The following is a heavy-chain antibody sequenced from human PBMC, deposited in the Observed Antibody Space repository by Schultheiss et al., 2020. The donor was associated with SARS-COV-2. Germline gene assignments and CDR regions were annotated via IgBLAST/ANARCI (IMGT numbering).Heavy chain of an antibody. CDR2: IKSKTDGGTT. J-gene: IGHJ5*02. V-gene: IGHV3-15*01. D-gene: IGHD6-19*01. CDR3: TRHSSGWNWFDP. Sequence: GGSLRLSCAASGFTFSNAWMSWVRQAPGKGLEWVGRIKSKTDGGTTDYAAPVKGRFTISRDDSKNTAYLQMNSLKTEDTAVYYCTRHSSGWNWFDPWGQGTLVTVSS. CDR1: GFTFSNAW.